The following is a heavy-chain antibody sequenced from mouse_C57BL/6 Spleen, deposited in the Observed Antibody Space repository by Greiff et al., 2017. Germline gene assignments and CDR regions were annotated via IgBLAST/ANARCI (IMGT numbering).Heavy chain of an antibody. J-gene: IGHJ3*01. Sequence: QVQLQQSGPELVKPGASVKISCKASGYAFSSSWMNWVKQRPGKGLEWIGRIYPGDGDTNYNGKFKGKATLTADKSSSTAYMQLSSLTSEDSAVYFCAKTAQAPFAYWGQGTLVTVSA. CDR1: GYAFSSSW. D-gene: IGHD3-2*02. V-gene: IGHV1-82*01. CDR3: AKTAQAPFAY. CDR2: IYPGDGDT.